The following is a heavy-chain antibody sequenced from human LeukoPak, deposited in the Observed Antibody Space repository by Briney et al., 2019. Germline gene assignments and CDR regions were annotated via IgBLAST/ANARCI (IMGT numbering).Heavy chain of an antibody. J-gene: IGHJ4*02. CDR2: ISWNSGSI. V-gene: IGHV3-9*01. CDR1: GFTFDDYA. D-gene: IGHD3-3*01. Sequence: GGSLRLSCAASGFTFDDYAMHWVRQGPGKGLEWVSGISWNSGSIGYADSVKGRFTISRDNAKNSLYLQMNSLRAEDTAVYYCARDSRSYYDFWSGSDPFDYWGQGTLVTVSS. CDR3: ARDSRSYYDFWSGSDPFDY.